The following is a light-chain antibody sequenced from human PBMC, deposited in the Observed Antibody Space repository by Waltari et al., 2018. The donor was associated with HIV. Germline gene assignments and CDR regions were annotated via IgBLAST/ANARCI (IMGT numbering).Light chain of an antibody. Sequence: SYVVSQPPSVSVAPGQTARMTCEGNNVGSKGVHWYQKKPDQAPILVIFEDRERPSGIPERVSGSNCGNTATLTSTSVEAGDEADYYCQVWDSSSDHRGVFGGGTKLTVL. CDR3: QVWDSSSDHRGV. J-gene: IGLJ3*02. V-gene: IGLV3-21*02. CDR2: EDR. CDR1: NVGSKG.